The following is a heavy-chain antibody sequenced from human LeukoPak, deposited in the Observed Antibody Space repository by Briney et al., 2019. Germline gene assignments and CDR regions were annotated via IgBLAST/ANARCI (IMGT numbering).Heavy chain of an antibody. D-gene: IGHD3-22*01. CDR3: ARGSVTMIVVVITDGFQH. CDR1: GGSISSSSYY. V-gene: IGHV4-39*07. Sequence: SETLSLTCAVSGGSISSSSYYWGWLRQPPGKGLEWIGSIYYSGSTYYNPSLKSRVTISVDTSKNQFSLKLSSVTAADTAVYYCARGSVTMIVVVITDGFQHWGQGTLVTVSS. J-gene: IGHJ1*01. CDR2: IYYSGST.